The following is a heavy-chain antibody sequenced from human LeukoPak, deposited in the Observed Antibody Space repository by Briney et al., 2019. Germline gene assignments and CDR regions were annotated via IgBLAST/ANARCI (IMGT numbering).Heavy chain of an antibody. CDR2: INSDGSST. CDR1: GFTFSSCW. CDR3: ARSIAAAGHFDY. V-gene: IGHV3-74*01. J-gene: IGHJ4*02. Sequence: GGSLRLSCAASGFTFSSCWMHWVRQAPGKGLVWVSRINSDGSSTNYADSVKGRFTISRDNAKNSLYLQMNSLRAEDTAVYYCARSIAAAGHFDYWGQGTLVTVSS. D-gene: IGHD6-13*01.